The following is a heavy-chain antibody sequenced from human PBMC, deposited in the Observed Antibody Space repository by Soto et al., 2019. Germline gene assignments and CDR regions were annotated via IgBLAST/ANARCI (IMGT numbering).Heavy chain of an antibody. D-gene: IGHD6-6*01. Sequence: PSETLSLTCTVSGGSISSGDYYWSWIRQPPGKGLEWIGYIYYSGSTYYNPSLKSRVTISVDTSKKQFSLKLSSVTAADTAVYYCARGGKYSSSSVLNWFDPWGQGTLVTVSS. V-gene: IGHV4-30-4*01. CDR3: ARGGKYSSSSVLNWFDP. J-gene: IGHJ5*02. CDR1: GGSISSGDYY. CDR2: IYYSGST.